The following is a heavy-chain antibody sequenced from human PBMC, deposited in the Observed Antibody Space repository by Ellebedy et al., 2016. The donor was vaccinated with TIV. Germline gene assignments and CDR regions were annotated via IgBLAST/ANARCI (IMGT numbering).Heavy chain of an antibody. D-gene: IGHD2-15*01. V-gene: IGHV3-23*01. J-gene: IGHJ4*02. CDR3: VKTRVAAGFDY. CDR1: GFTFTNPA. Sequence: GESLKISCAVSGFTFTNPAMSWVRQAPGKGLAWVSTISGSGGSTYYADSVKGRFTISRDNSKNTVFLQMSSLRSDDTAVHYCVKTRVAAGFDYWGQGTLVTVSS. CDR2: ISGSGGST.